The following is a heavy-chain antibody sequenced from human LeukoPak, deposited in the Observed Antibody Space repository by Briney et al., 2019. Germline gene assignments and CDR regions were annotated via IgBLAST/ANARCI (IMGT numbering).Heavy chain of an antibody. CDR2: IYYSGST. J-gene: IGHJ4*02. D-gene: IGHD3-16*01. Sequence: RASETLSLTCTVSGGSISSGSYYWSWIRQPAGKGLEWIGYIYYSGSTNYNPSLKSRVTISVDTSKNQFSLKLSSVTAADTAVYYCAREGDYVWGSSRSFDYWGQGTLVTVSS. V-gene: IGHV4-61*10. CDR3: AREGDYVWGSSRSFDY. CDR1: GGSISSGSYY.